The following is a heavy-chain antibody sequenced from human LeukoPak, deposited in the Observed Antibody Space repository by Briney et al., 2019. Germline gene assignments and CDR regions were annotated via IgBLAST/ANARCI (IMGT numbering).Heavy chain of an antibody. D-gene: IGHD2-15*01. CDR2: INTNTGNP. Sequence: ASVKVSCKASGYTFTTYAMNWVRQAPGQGLEGVGCINTNTGNPTYAQGFTGRFVFSLDTSVSTAYLQISSLKAEDTALYYCARATYCTGGTCYSSAFDYWGQGTLVTVSS. J-gene: IGHJ4*02. CDR3: ARATYCTGGTCYSSAFDY. V-gene: IGHV7-4-1*02. CDR1: GYTFTTYA.